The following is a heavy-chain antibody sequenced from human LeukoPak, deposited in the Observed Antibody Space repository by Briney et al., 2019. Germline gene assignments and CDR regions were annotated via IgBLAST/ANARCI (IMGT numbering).Heavy chain of an antibody. V-gene: IGHV1-2*04. J-gene: IGHJ4*02. CDR2: INPNSGGT. CDR3: ARAPWYYYGSGSYSGGPYYFDY. CDR1: GYTFTGCY. D-gene: IGHD3-10*01. Sequence: ASVKVSCKASGYTFTGCYMHWVRQAPGQGLEWMGWINPNSGGTNYAQKFQGWVTMTRDTSISTAYMELSRLRSDDTAVYYCARAPWYYYGSGSYSGGPYYFDYWGQGTLVTVSS.